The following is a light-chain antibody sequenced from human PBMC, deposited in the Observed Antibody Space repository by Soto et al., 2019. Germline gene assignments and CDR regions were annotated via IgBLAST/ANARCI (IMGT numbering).Light chain of an antibody. CDR3: QQHSNSPWT. J-gene: IGKJ1*01. CDR2: AVS. CDR1: QTISNNY. Sequence: EIVLTQSPGTLTLSPGESAALSCRVSQTISNNYLVWYRQKPGQAPRLLIYAVSSRAAGIPDRFSGSVSGTDFALTIARLEPEDSAVYYCQQHSNSPWTFGQGTRVEI. V-gene: IGKV3-20*01.